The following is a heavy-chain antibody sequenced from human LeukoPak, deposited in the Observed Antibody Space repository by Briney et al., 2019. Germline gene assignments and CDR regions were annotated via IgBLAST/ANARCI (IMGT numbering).Heavy chain of an antibody. J-gene: IGHJ4*02. V-gene: IGHV4-34*01. Sequence: PSETLSLTCAAYGGSFSGYYWSWIRQPPGKGLEWIGEINHSGSTNYNPSLKSRVTISVDTSKNQFSLKLSSVTAADTAVYYCATVHLNRSIPRESYYFDYWGQGTLVTVSS. D-gene: IGHD2-2*01. CDR1: GGSFSGYY. CDR2: INHSGST. CDR3: ATVHLNRSIPRESYYFDY.